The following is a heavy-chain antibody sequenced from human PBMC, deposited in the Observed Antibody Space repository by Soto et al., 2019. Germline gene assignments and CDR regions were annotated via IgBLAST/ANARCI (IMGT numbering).Heavy chain of an antibody. CDR3: GRCGGDCGKTTY. D-gene: IGHD2-21*02. Sequence: PGGSLRLSCAASGFTFSSYGMNWVRQAPGKGLEWVSSISSSSSYIYYADSVKGRFTISRDNAKNSLYLQMNSLRAEDTAVYYCGRCGGDCGKTTYWGQGTMVTVSS. CDR1: GFTFSSYG. V-gene: IGHV3-21*01. J-gene: IGHJ4*02. CDR2: ISSSSSYI.